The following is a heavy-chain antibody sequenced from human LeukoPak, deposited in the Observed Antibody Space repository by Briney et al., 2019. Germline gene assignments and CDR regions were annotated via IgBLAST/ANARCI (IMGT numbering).Heavy chain of an antibody. Sequence: GESLKISCKASGYNFTSFRIGWVRQMSGKGLEWMGIIYPDDSNPRNSPSFQGQVTISADKSITTAYLHWSSLKASDTAIYYCVRSQWGNSGNYFFDYWGQGTLVTVSS. CDR3: VRSQWGNSGNYFFDY. V-gene: IGHV5-51*01. CDR1: GYNFTSFR. J-gene: IGHJ4*02. D-gene: IGHD3-22*01. CDR2: IYPDDSNP.